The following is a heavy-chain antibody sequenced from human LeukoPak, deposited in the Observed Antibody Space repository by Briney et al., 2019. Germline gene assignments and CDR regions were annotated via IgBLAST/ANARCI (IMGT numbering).Heavy chain of an antibody. Sequence: GGSLRLSCAASGFTLSSYSMNRGRQAPRKGLGWISHITIDLTIIDYADSLKGRFTISRDKAKNSLYLQMNSLRAEDTAVYYCVRDKDGAFDYWGEGTLISVSS. V-gene: IGHV3-48*01. CDR1: GFTLSSYS. J-gene: IGHJ4*02. CDR2: ITIDLTII. CDR3: VRDKDGAFDY. D-gene: IGHD3-10*01.